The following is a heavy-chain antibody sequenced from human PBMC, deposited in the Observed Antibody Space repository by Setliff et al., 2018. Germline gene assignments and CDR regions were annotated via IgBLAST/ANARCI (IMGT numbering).Heavy chain of an antibody. CDR2: IIPIFGTT. V-gene: IGHV1-69*05. J-gene: IGHJ6*03. CDR1: RGTFSSYG. Sequence: GASVKVSCKASRGTFSSYGITWVRQAPGQGLEWMGGIIPIFGTTDYAQKFQGRVTIITDESTSTAYMELSSLRFEDTAVYYCAREGVDTRSSTDYRYYMDVWGKGTTVTVSS. D-gene: IGHD5-18*01. CDR3: AREGVDTRSSTDYRYYMDV.